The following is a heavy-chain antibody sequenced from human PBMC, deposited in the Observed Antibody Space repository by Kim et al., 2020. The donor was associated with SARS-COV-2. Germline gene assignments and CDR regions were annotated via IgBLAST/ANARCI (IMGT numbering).Heavy chain of an antibody. V-gene: IGHV4-39*01. Sequence: STYSNPALKSRVTISIDTAKNQFSLKLSSVTAADTAVYYCARSGPPFYFDYWGQGTLVTVSS. D-gene: IGHD3-10*01. CDR2: ST. CDR3: ARSGPPFYFDY. J-gene: IGHJ4*02.